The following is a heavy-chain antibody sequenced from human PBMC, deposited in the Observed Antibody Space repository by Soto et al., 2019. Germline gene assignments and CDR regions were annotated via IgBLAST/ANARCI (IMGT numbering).Heavy chain of an antibody. CDR1: GGSISSNKW. V-gene: IGHV4-4*02. Sequence: QVQLQESGPGLVKPSETLSLTCAVYGGSISSNKWWSWVRQPPGKGLEWIGEIYHSGSTNYNPSLKSRVTISLDKSKNPFSLKLTSVTAAESAVYYCARDDHIVVVPTTLGAMDGWRQGTTVTVSS. CDR2: IYHSGST. D-gene: IGHD2-2*01. CDR3: ARDDHIVVVPTTLGAMDG. J-gene: IGHJ6*02.